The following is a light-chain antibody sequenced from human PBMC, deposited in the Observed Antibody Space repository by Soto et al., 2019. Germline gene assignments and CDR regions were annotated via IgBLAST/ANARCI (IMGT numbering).Light chain of an antibody. CDR1: SSDVGGYNY. V-gene: IGLV2-14*01. J-gene: IGLJ2*01. Sequence: QSVLTQPASVSGSPGQSITISCTGTSSDVGGYNYVSWYQQHPGKAPQLMIYEVANRPSGLSNRFSGSKSGDTASLTNSGLQAEDEAYYYCSSYTDSSTHVVFGGGTKLTVL. CDR3: SSYTDSSTHVV. CDR2: EVA.